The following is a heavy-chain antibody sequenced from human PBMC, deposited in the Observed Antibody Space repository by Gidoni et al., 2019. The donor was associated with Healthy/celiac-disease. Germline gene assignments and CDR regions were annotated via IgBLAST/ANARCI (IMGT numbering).Heavy chain of an antibody. J-gene: IGHJ4*02. Sequence: QVQLQESGPGLVKPSETLSLTCAVSGYSISSGYYWGWIRQPPGKGLEWIGSIYHSGSTYYNPSLKSRVTISVDTSKNQFSLKLSSVTAADTAVYYCARGRDSGSYYFRYWGQGTLVTVSS. CDR2: IYHSGST. CDR1: GYSISSGYY. V-gene: IGHV4-38-2*01. CDR3: ARGRDSGSYYFRY. D-gene: IGHD1-26*01.